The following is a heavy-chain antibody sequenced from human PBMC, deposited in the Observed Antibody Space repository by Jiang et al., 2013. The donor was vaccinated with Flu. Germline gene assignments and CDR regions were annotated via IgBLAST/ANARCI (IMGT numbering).Heavy chain of an antibody. Sequence: KPTQTLTLACNFSGFSLMTNGVGVGWVCQPPGKALEWLAFIYWDDDKRYNPSLKNRLTIAKDASKNRVVLTMTYMEPVDTGTYFCARRQTYNGAWTAGWFGPWGQGILVTVSS. CDR2: IYWDDDK. D-gene: IGHD5-12*01. CDR3: ARRQTYNGAWTAGWFGP. V-gene: IGHV2-5*02. J-gene: IGHJ5*02. CDR1: GFSLMTNGVG.